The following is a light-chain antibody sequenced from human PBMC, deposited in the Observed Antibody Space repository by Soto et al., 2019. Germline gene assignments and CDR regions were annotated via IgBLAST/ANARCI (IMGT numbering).Light chain of an antibody. V-gene: IGLV2-14*01. CDR3: SSYTSSSTLVV. Sequence: QSALTQPASVSRSPGQSITISCTGTSSDVGGYNYVPWYQQHPGKAPKLMIYDVSNRPSGVSNRFSGSKSGNTASLTISGLQAEDEADYYCSSYTSSSTLVVFGGGTKLTVL. J-gene: IGLJ2*01. CDR2: DVS. CDR1: SSDVGGYNY.